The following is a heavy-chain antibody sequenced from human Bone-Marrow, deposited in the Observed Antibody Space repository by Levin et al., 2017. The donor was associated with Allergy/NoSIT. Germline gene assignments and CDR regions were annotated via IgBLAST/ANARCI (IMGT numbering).Heavy chain of an antibody. CDR3: AKDLRGGAYQFES. Sequence: LTGGSLRLSCSASGFSFDDYAMFWVRQAPGKGLEWVSSISWNSRRIEYADSLEGRFTVSRDNAQNSLFLQMNSLRPEDTAGYYCAKDLRGGAYQFESWGHGTLVIVSS. D-gene: IGHD2-2*01. CDR2: ISWNSRRI. J-gene: IGHJ4*01. CDR1: GFSFDDYA. V-gene: IGHV3-9*01.